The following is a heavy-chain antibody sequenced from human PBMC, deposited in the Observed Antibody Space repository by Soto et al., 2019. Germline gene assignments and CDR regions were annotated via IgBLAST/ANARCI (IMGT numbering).Heavy chain of an antibody. D-gene: IGHD3-3*01. CDR2: ISYDGSNK. J-gene: IGHJ4*02. CDR1: GFTFSSYA. CDR3: ARGRTGNGWWSGYYH. Sequence: PGGSLRLSCAASGFTFSSYAMHWVRQAPGKGLEWVAVISYDGSNKYYADSVKGRFTISRDNSKNTLYLQMNSLRAEDTAVYYCARGRTGNGWWSGYYHWGQGTLVTVSS. V-gene: IGHV3-30-3*01.